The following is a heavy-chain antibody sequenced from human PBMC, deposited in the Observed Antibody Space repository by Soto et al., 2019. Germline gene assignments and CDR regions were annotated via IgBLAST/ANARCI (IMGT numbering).Heavy chain of an antibody. CDR3: AKEGYGDHFSFDY. D-gene: IGHD4-17*01. CDR1: GFTFSSYA. V-gene: IGHV3-23*01. Sequence: GGSLRLSCAASGFTFSSYAMNWVRQAPGKGLEWVSGISGSGGSTYYADSVKGRFSISRDNSKNTLYLQMNSLRAEDTAVYYFAKEGYGDHFSFDYWGQGTLVTVSS. J-gene: IGHJ4*02. CDR2: ISGSGGST.